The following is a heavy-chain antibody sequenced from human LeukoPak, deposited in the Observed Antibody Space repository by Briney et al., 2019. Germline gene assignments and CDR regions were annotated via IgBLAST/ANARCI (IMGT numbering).Heavy chain of an antibody. V-gene: IGHV1-2*06. J-gene: IGHJ4*02. Sequence: ASVKVSCKASVYTFTGYYMHWVRQAPGQGLEWMGRINPNSGGTNYAQKFQGRVTMTRDTSISTAYMELSRLRSDDTAVYYCARAQRAVSSPSGYWGQGTLVTVSS. D-gene: IGHD3-16*02. CDR2: INPNSGGT. CDR1: VYTFTGYY. CDR3: ARAQRAVSSPSGY.